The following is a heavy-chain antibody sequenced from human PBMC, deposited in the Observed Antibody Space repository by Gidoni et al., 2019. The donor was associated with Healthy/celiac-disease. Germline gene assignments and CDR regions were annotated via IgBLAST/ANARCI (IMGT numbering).Heavy chain of an antibody. D-gene: IGHD3-16*02. CDR2: INHSGST. CDR1: GGSFSGYY. J-gene: IGHJ4*02. Sequence: QVQLQQWGAGLLKPSETLSLTCAVYGGSFSGYYWSWIRQPPGKGLEWIGEINHSGSTNYNPSLKSRVTISVDTSKNQFSLKLSSVTAADTAVYYCARAGDYVWGSYRYTVPRHFDYWGQGTLVTVSS. V-gene: IGHV4-34*01. CDR3: ARAGDYVWGSYRYTVPRHFDY.